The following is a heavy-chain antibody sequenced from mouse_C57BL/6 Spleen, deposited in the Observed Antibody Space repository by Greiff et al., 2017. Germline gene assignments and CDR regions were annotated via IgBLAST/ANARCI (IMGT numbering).Heavy chain of an antibody. CDR3: ARDRGDYGGTSFDY. J-gene: IGHJ2*01. Sequence: EVKLMESEGGLVQPGSSMKLSCTASGFTFSDYYMAWVRQVPEKGLEWVANINYDGSSTYYLDSLKSRFIISRDNAKNILYLQMSSLKSEDTATYYCARDRGDYGGTSFDYWGQGTTLTVSS. CDR2: INYDGSST. D-gene: IGHD2-4*01. CDR1: GFTFSDYY. V-gene: IGHV5-16*01.